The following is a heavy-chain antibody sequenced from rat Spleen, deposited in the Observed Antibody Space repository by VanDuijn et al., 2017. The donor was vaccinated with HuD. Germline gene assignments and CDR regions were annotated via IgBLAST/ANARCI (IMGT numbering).Heavy chain of an antibody. Sequence: EVKLVESGGGLVQPGRSLKLSCAASGFNFNDYWMGWVRQAPGKGLEWIGEINKDSSTIKYVPSLKDKLTISRDNAQNTLYLQMSKLGSEDTAIYYCVREAFGVDYWGQGTLVTVSS. D-gene: IGHD4-3*01. CDR3: VREAFGVDY. CDR1: GFNFNDYW. CDR2: INKDSSTI. J-gene: IGHJ3*01. V-gene: IGHV4-2*01.